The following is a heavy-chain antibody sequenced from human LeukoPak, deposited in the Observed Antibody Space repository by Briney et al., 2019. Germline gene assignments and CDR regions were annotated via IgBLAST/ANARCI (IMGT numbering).Heavy chain of an antibody. V-gene: IGHV3-23*01. Sequence: PGGSLRLSCAASGFTFSSYAMSWVRQAPGKGLERVSAISGSGGSTYYADSVKGRFTISRDNSRNTLYLQINSLRAEDTAVYYCAKRMGSEGGSSHNWGQGTLVTVSS. CDR2: ISGSGGST. CDR3: AKRMGSEGGSSHN. CDR1: GFTFSSYA. D-gene: IGHD1-26*01. J-gene: IGHJ4*02.